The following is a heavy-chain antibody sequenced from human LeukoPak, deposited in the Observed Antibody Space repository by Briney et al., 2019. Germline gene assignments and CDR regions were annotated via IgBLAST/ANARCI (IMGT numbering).Heavy chain of an antibody. Sequence: GASVKVSCKASGYTFTSYYVHWVRQAPGQGLEWMGIINPSGGSTSYAQKFQGRVTMTRDTSTSTVYMELSSLRSEDTAVYYCATGSSGYYSAGVFDYWGQGTLVTVSS. V-gene: IGHV1-46*01. J-gene: IGHJ4*02. CDR3: ATGSSGYYSAGVFDY. D-gene: IGHD3-22*01. CDR2: INPSGGST. CDR1: GYTFTSYY.